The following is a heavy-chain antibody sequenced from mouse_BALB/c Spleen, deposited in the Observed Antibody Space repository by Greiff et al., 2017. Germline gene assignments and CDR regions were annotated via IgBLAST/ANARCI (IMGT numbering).Heavy chain of an antibody. Sequence: VQLQQSGPELVKPGASVKISCKASGYAFSSSWMNWVKQRPGQGLEWIGRIYPGDGDTNYNGKFKGKATLTADKSSSTAYMHLSSLTSVDSAVYFCAREAWAMDYWGQGTSVTVSS. CDR2: IYPGDGDT. J-gene: IGHJ4*01. D-gene: IGHD3-2*02. CDR3: AREAWAMDY. V-gene: IGHV1-82*01. CDR1: GYAFSSSW.